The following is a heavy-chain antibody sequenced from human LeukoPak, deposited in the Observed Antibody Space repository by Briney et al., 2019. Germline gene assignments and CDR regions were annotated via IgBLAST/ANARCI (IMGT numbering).Heavy chain of an antibody. Sequence: PSETLSLTCTVSGGSISSYYWSWIRQSPGKGLERIGHIYYSGNTNYNPSLKSRVTISGDTSKNQFSLKLSSVTAADTAVYYCARQEYSGSYYFDYWGQGTLVTVSS. CDR1: GGSISSYY. D-gene: IGHD1-26*01. V-gene: IGHV4-59*08. J-gene: IGHJ4*02. CDR2: IYYSGNT. CDR3: ARQEYSGSYYFDY.